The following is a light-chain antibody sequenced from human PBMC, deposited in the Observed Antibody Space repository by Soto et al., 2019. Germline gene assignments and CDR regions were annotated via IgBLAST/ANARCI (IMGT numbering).Light chain of an antibody. V-gene: IGLV2-11*01. CDR1: SSDVGSYNY. CDR3: CSYAGSYTFGV. CDR2: DVS. J-gene: IGLJ3*02. Sequence: QSALTQPRSVSGSPGQSVTISCTGTSSDVGSYNYVSWYQQHPGRAPKLMIYDVSERPSGVPDRFSGSKSGNTASLTISGLQDEDEADYYCCSYAGSYTFGVFGGGTKLTVL.